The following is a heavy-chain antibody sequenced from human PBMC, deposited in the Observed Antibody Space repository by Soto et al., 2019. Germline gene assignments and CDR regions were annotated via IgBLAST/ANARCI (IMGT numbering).Heavy chain of an antibody. CDR3: ARDRGYYYYYGMDV. CDR2: IWYDGSNK. J-gene: IGHJ6*02. V-gene: IGHV3-33*01. CDR1: GFTFSSYG. Sequence: QVQLVESGGGVVQPGRSLRLSCAASGFTFSSYGMHWVRQAPGKGLEWVAVIWYDGSNKYYADSVKGRFTISRDNSKNTLYLQMNSLRAEDTAVYYCARDRGYYYYYGMDVWGQGTTVTVSS.